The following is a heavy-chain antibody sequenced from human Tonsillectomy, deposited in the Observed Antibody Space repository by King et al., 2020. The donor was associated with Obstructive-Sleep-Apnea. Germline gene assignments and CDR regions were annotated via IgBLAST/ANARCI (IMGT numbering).Heavy chain of an antibody. CDR2: IHLGDSET. CDR1: GYSFTSYW. J-gene: IGHJ4*02. CDR3: ARHGRPYYFDY. Sequence: VQLVESGAEMKKPGESLKISCKGSGYSFTSYWIGWVRQMPGKGLEWMGTIHLGDSETRYSPSFQGQVIISADKSIGTGYLQWSSLKASDTAMYYCARHGRPYYFDYWGQGTLVTVSS. V-gene: IGHV5-51*01.